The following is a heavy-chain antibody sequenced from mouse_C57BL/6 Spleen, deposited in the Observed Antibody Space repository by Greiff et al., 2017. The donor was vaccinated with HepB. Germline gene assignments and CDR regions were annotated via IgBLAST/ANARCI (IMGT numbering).Heavy chain of an antibody. CDR2: IDPENGDT. CDR1: GFNIKDDY. Sequence: EVKLQQSGAELVRPGASVKLSCTASGFNIKDDYMHWVKQRPEQGLEWIGWIDPENGDTEYASKFQGKATITADTSSNTAYLQLSSLTSEDTAVYYCTNYGSRGHFDYWGQGTTLTVSS. CDR3: TNYGSRGHFDY. D-gene: IGHD1-1*01. J-gene: IGHJ2*01. V-gene: IGHV14-4*01.